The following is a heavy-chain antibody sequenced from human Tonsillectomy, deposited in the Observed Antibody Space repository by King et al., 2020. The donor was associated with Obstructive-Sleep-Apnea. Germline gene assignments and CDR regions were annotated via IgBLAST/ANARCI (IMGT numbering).Heavy chain of an antibody. CDR2: IYYSGST. J-gene: IGHJ4*02. V-gene: IGHV4-39*07. Sequence: QLQESGPGLVKPSETLSLTCTVSGGSISSSSYYWDWIRQPPGKGLEWIGSIYYSGSTYYNPSLKSRVTISVDTSRNQFSLDLSSVTAADTAVYYCARDPGLAVAGTGWAADYWGQGALVTVCS. D-gene: IGHD6-19*01. CDR1: GGSISSSSYY. CDR3: ARDPGLAVAGTGWAADY.